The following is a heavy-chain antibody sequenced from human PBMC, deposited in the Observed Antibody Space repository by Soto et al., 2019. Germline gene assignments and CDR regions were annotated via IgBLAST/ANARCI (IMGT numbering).Heavy chain of an antibody. J-gene: IGHJ6*02. CDR3: ARDHYYDSSGYYPRMYGMDV. Sequence: QVQLQESGPGLVKPSQTLSLTCTVSGGSISSGGYYWSWIRQHPGKGLEWIGYIYYSGSTYYNPSRKSRVTISVDTSKTQFSLKLSSVTAADTAVYYCARDHYYDSSGYYPRMYGMDVWGQGTTVTASS. D-gene: IGHD3-22*01. CDR1: GGSISSGGYY. CDR2: IYYSGST. V-gene: IGHV4-31*03.